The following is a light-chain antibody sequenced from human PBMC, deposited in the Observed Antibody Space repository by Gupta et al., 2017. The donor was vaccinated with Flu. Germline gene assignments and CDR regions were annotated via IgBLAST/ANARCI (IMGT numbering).Light chain of an antibody. V-gene: IGKV1-9*01. CDR1: QDINIY. CDR2: LAS. J-gene: IGKJ4*01. Sequence: DIQLTQSPSFLSASVGDTVTITCRASQDINIYFAWYQQKPGKAPNLLISLASSLESGVPSRFGGSGSGTDFTLTITNLQPEDFATYYCQQLNSFPLTFGGGTKVEI. CDR3: QQLNSFPLT.